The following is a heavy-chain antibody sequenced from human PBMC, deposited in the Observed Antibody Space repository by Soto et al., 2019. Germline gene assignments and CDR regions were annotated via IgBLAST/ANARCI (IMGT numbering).Heavy chain of an antibody. V-gene: IGHV3-74*01. Sequence: GGSLRLSCAASGFTFSTYWMHWVRQAPGKGLVWVSRINGDGSTTNYADSVKGRCTISRDNAKSTLYLQMHSLRAEDTAIYYCARGGPDIRGFGPWGQGTLVTVSS. CDR3: ARGGPDIRGFGP. J-gene: IGHJ5*02. CDR2: INGDGSTT. CDR1: GFTFSTYW. D-gene: IGHD3-10*01.